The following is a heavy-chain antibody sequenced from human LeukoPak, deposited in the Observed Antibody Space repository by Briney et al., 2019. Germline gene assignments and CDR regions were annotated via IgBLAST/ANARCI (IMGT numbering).Heavy chain of an antibody. Sequence: GALRLSCAASGFTFSYAWMSWVRQAPGKGLEWVGRIKSKTDGGTTNYAAPVEGRFTISRDDSRNTLYLQMNSLKTEDAAVYYCTTTLYYYDSSDDYWGQGTLVTVSS. CDR2: IKSKTDGGTT. CDR1: GFTFSYAW. D-gene: IGHD3-22*01. CDR3: TTTLYYYDSSDDY. J-gene: IGHJ4*02. V-gene: IGHV3-15*01.